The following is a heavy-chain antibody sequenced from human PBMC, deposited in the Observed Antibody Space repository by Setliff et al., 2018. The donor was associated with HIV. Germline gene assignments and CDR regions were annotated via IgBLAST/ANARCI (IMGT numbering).Heavy chain of an antibody. J-gene: IGHJ4*02. Sequence: SETLSLTCTVSGGSISSRNFYWGWIRQPPGQGLEWIGSIAYTGSGYYNSSLKSRVTISVDTSRNECSLKLTSVTAAAPAVYYCARDVRWEPPQGLGHWGQGSQVTVSS. D-gene: IGHD1-26*01. CDR2: IAYTGSG. CDR1: GGSISSRNFY. CDR3: ARDVRWEPPQGLGH. V-gene: IGHV4-39*07.